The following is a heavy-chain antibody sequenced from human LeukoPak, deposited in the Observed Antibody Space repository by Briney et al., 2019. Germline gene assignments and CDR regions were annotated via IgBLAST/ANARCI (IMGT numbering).Heavy chain of an antibody. Sequence: GGSLRLSCTSSGFTFGDYAMHWVRQASGKGLEWVGRIRSKASSYATAYAASVKGRFTISRDDSKNTAYLQMNSLKTEDTAVYYCTTHDYISIPPFDYWGQGTLVTVSS. CDR2: IRSKASSYAT. J-gene: IGHJ4*02. V-gene: IGHV3-73*01. CDR1: GFTFGDYA. CDR3: TTHDYISIPPFDY. D-gene: IGHD4-11*01.